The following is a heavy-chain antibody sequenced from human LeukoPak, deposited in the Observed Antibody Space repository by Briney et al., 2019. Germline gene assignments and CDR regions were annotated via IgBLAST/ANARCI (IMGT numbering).Heavy chain of an antibody. CDR1: GFNFIDYS. D-gene: IGHD1-1*01. CDR3: ARDHRYAFDN. J-gene: IGHJ4*01. V-gene: IGHV3-48*01. CDR2: IGISSGNK. Sequence: QPGGSLRLSCAASGFNFIDYSMKWVRQAPGKGLEWISYIGISSGNKKYADSVKGRFTISRDKARTSLYLQMNSLRVEDTAVYYCARDHRYAFDNWGHGTLVTVSS.